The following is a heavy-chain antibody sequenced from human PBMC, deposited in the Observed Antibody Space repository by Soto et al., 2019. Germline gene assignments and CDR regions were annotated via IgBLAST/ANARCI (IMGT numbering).Heavy chain of an antibody. CDR2: ISAYTGNT. J-gene: IGHJ4*02. CDR1: GFPFTDYG. CDR3: ARGPESRSTAYFDY. D-gene: IGHD2-2*01. Sequence: QVQLVQSGGEVKKPGASVKVSCKASGFPFTDYGITWVRQAPGQGLEWMGWISAYTGNTNYAQKVQGRVTMSTDTSTSTADLELRSLRSDDTAVYYCARGPESRSTAYFDYWGQGTLVTVSS. V-gene: IGHV1-18*01.